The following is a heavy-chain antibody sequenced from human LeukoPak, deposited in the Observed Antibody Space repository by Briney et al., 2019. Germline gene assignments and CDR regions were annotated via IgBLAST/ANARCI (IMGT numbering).Heavy chain of an antibody. CDR2: ISGGGGKT. J-gene: IGHJ3*02. V-gene: IGHV3-23*01. D-gene: IGHD2-21*02. CDR1: GFTFSSCA. Sequence: GGSLRLSCEASGFTFSSCALSWVRQAPGKGLEWVSAISGGGGKTWYADSVKGRFTISRDNSRNTLYLQMNSLRAEDTALYYCAKDPIVFNSGDYYLGAFNIWGQGAMVTVSS. CDR3: AKDPIVFNSGDYYLGAFNI.